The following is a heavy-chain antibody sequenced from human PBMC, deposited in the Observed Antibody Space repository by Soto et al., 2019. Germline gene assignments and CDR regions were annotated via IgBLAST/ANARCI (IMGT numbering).Heavy chain of an antibody. Sequence: SETLSLTCTVSGGSISSSSYYWGWIRQPPGKGLEWIGSIYYSGSTYYNPSLKSRVTISVDTSKNQFSLKLSSVTAADTAVYYCARSIYNWNSYYFDYWGQGTLVTVSS. CDR2: IYYSGST. J-gene: IGHJ4*02. D-gene: IGHD1-7*01. CDR1: GGSISSSSYY. V-gene: IGHV4-39*01. CDR3: ARSIYNWNSYYFDY.